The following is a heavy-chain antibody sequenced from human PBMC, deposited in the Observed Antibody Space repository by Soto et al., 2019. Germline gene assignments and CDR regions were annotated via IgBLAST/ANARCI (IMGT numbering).Heavy chain of an antibody. J-gene: IGHJ4*02. V-gene: IGHV3-11*06. CDR3: ATNIRLDF. CDR2: ISSDSVYI. D-gene: IGHD3-16*01. CDR1: GYTITDHY. Sequence: GGSLRLSCEVSGYTITDHYMTWIRQVPGKGLEWVSYISSDSVYINYVDSVRGRFTVSRDNAKNSLYLELNSLQAEDTATYHCATNIRLDFWGQGTQVTVSS.